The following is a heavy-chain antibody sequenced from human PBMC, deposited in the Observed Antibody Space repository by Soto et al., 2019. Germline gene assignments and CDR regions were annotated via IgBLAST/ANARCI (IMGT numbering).Heavy chain of an antibody. D-gene: IGHD1-1*01. J-gene: IGHJ4*02. V-gene: IGHV3-74*01. CDR3: AVLGGQLRFEYN. CDR2: INGDGSVT. Sequence: PGGSLRLSCAASGLTFTNYWMHWVRQAPGQGLVWVARINGDGSVTNYADSVRGRFTIVRDTAKNTLYLQMTEMKDDDTGVYYCAVLGGQLRFEYNWGQGTLVTVSS. CDR1: GLTFTNYW.